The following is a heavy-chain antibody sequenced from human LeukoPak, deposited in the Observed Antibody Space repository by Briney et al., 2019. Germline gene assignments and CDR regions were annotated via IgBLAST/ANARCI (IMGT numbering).Heavy chain of an antibody. V-gene: IGHV4-59*08. CDR1: GGSISRYY. J-gene: IGHJ3*02. CDR3: ARVVPRALDAFDI. Sequence: SETLSLTCSVSGGSISRYYWSWVRQPPGKGLEWVGYIYYSGSTNYNPSLKSRVTISVDTSKNQFSLKLSSVTAADTAVYYCARVVPRALDAFDIWGQGTMVTVSS. CDR2: IYYSGST.